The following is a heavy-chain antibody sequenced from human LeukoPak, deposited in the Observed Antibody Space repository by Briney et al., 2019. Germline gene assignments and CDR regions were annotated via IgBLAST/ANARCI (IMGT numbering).Heavy chain of an antibody. V-gene: IGHV5-51*01. CDR3: ARPRAAVGATIDY. CDR2: IYPGDSDT. D-gene: IGHD1-26*01. CDR1: GYSFTRYW. J-gene: IGHJ4*02. Sequence: GESLKISCQGSGYSFTRYWIGWVRQMPGKGLEWMGIIYPGDSDTRYSPSFQGQVTISADKSISTAYLQWNSLKASDTAIYYCARPRAAVGATIDYWGQGTLVTVSS.